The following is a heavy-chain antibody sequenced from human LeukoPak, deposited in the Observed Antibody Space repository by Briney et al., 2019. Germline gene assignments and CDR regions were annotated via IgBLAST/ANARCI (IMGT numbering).Heavy chain of an antibody. D-gene: IGHD3-22*01. CDR1: GGSISSSSYY. V-gene: IGHV4-39*01. J-gene: IGHJ3*02. CDR2: IYYSGST. Sequence: SETLSLTCTVSGGSISSSSYYLGWIREPPGKGLEWIVSIYYSGSTYYNPSLKSRVTISVDTSKNQFSLKLSSVTAADTAVYYCATIGDYYDSSGYYGPNAFDIWGQGTMVTVSS. CDR3: ATIGDYYDSSGYYGPNAFDI.